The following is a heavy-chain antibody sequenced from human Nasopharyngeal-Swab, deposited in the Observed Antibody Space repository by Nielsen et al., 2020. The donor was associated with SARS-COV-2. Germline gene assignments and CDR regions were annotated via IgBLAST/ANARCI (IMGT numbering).Heavy chain of an antibody. CDR3: ARLPSAWGRRDFDY. Sequence: GESLKISCAASGFTFSTYSMIWVRQAPAKGLEWVSCNSSSVSYIYYADSVKGRFTISRDNAKNALYLQMSSLRAEVTAVYYCARLPSAWGRRDFDYWGQGTLVTVSS. CDR1: GFTFSTYS. J-gene: IGHJ4*02. D-gene: IGHD6-19*01. V-gene: IGHV3-21*06. CDR2: NSSSVSYI.